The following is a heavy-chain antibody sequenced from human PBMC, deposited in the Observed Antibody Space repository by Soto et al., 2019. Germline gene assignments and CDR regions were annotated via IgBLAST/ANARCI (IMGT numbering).Heavy chain of an antibody. J-gene: IGHJ4*02. CDR3: ARQRGEGNCSGGSCYNEPGFFDY. D-gene: IGHD2-15*01. CDR2: IYYSGST. CDR1: GGSISSSSYY. V-gene: IGHV4-39*01. Sequence: SETLSLTCTVSGGSISSSSYYWGRIRQPPGKGLEWIGSIYYSGSTYYNPSLKSRVTISVDKSKNQFSLKLSSVTAADTAVYYCARQRGEGNCSGGSCYNEPGFFDYWGQGTLVTVSS.